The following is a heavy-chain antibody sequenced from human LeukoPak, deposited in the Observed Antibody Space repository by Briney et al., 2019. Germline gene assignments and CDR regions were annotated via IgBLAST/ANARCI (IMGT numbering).Heavy chain of an antibody. J-gene: IGHJ4*02. Sequence: KPSETLSLTCSVSGGSISSSSYYWGWIRQPPGKGLEWIGRIYTSGSTNYNPSLKSRVTMSVDTSKKQFSLKLSSVTAADTAVYYCARGSLRLDYWGQGSLVTVSS. CDR2: IYTSGST. CDR3: ARGSLRLDY. CDR1: GGSISSSSYY. V-gene: IGHV4-39*07.